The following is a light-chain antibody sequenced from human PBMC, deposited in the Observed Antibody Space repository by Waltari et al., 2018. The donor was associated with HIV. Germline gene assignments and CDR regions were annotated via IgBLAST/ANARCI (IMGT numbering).Light chain of an antibody. CDR3: QQYNNWPIT. J-gene: IGKJ5*01. CDR2: GAS. CDR1: QSVNTN. V-gene: IGKV3-15*01. Sequence: EVVMTQSPATLSVSVGERATLSCRGSQSVNTNLAWYQQKPCQAPRLLIYGASTRATGIPARFSASGSGTDFTLTIASLQSEDFAVYYCQQYNNWPITFGQGTRLGI.